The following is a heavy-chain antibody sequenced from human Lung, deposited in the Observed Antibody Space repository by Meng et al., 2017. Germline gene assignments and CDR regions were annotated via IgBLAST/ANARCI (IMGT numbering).Heavy chain of an antibody. CDR2: IYHSGRT. Sequence: QVKVTEPGPGHVKHSVTLSLTCAGFGGYISSRNGWSWVRQSPGKGLEWIGEIYHSGRTNYNPSHESRVTISLDKSQNHFSLKVKSVTAADTAVYYCVRGGQDQAYYDFWSGPFDPWGQGTLVTVSS. J-gene: IGHJ5*02. V-gene: IGHV4-4*02. CDR3: VRGGQDQAYYDFWSGPFDP. CDR1: GGYISSRNG. D-gene: IGHD3-3*01.